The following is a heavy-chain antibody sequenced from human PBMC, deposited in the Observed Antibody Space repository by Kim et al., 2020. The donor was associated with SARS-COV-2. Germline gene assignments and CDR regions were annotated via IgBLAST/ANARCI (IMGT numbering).Heavy chain of an antibody. CDR1: GGSISSYY. Sequence: SETLSLTCTVSGGSISSYYWSWIRQPPGKGLEWIGYIYYSGSTNYNPSLKSRVTISVDTSKNQFSLKLSSVTAADTAVYYCARLGNDILTGYYTAPYYYYGMDGWGQGTTVTVSS. D-gene: IGHD3-9*01. J-gene: IGHJ6*02. CDR2: IYYSGST. CDR3: ARLGNDILTGYYTAPYYYYGMDG. V-gene: IGHV4-59*08.